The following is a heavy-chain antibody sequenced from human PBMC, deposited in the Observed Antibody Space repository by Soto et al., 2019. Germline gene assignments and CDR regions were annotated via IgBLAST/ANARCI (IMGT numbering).Heavy chain of an antibody. V-gene: IGHV1-24*01. J-gene: IGHJ6*02. CDR1: GNTVTELS. CDR3: ATDLGDSNQRIYYYYGMDV. CDR2: VAPEHGET. Sequence: QVQLVQSGAEVKKPGASVKVSCKVSGNTVTELSIHWVRQAPGKGLEWMGGVAPEHGETISAQKVQGRVTMTEDTSTDTAYMDLSSLRSEDTAVYYCATDLGDSNQRIYYYYGMDVWGQGTTVTVSS. D-gene: IGHD4-4*01.